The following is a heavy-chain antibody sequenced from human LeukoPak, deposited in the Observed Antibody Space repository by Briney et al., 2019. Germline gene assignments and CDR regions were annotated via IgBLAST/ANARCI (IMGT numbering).Heavy chain of an antibody. CDR1: GGTFSSYA. J-gene: IGHJ2*01. D-gene: IGHD5-12*01. CDR3: AIHPYDYWYFDL. CDR2: IIPIFGSA. Sequence: SVKVPCKASGGTFSSYAISWVRQAPGQGLEWMGGIIPIFGSANYAQNFQGRVTITADESTSTAYMKLSSLRSEDTAVYYCAIHPYDYWYFDLWGRGTLVTVSS. V-gene: IGHV1-69*13.